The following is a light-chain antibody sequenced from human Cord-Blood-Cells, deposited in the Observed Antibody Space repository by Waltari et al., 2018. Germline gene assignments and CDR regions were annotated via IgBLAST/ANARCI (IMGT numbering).Light chain of an antibody. Sequence: NFMLTQPHSVSESPGKTVTIPCTRSSGSIASNYVPWYQQRPGSAPTTVIYEDNQRPSGVPDRFSGSIDSSSNSASLTISGLKTEDEADYCCQSYDSSNQVFGGGTKLTVL. CDR2: EDN. CDR1: SGSIASNY. CDR3: QSYDSSNQV. J-gene: IGLJ3*02. V-gene: IGLV6-57*03.